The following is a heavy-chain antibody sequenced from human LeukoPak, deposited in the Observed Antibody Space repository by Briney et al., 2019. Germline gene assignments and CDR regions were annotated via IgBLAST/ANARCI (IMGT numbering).Heavy chain of an antibody. V-gene: IGHV4-59*12. D-gene: IGHD2-2*01. J-gene: IGHJ5*02. CDR2: IYYSGST. Sequence: SETLSLTCTVSGGSISSYYWSWIRQPPGKGLEWIGYIYYSGSTNYNPSLKSRVTISVDTSKNQLSLKLSSVTAADTAVYYCARGYQLLWGGWFDPWGQGTLVTVSS. CDR3: ARGYQLLWGGWFDP. CDR1: GGSISSYY.